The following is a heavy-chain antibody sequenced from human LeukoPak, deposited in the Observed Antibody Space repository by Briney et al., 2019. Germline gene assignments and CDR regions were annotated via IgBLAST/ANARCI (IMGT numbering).Heavy chain of an antibody. CDR3: ARDLLEWYFDY. J-gene: IGHJ4*02. CDR1: GFTVSSAY. Sequence: GGSLRLSCAASGFTVSSAYMSWVRQTPGKGLEWVSVIYSGGSTYYADSVKGRFTISRDNSKNTLYLQMNSLRAEDTAVYYCARDLLEWYFDYWGQGTLVTVSS. D-gene: IGHD3-3*01. CDR2: IYSGGST. V-gene: IGHV3-66*01.